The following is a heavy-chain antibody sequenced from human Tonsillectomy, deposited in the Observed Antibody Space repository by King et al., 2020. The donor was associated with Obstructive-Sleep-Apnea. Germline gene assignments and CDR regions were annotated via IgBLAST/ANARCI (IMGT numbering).Heavy chain of an antibody. CDR3: ASAGWRSDHPPAPFDP. Sequence: VQLVESGGGLVKPGGSLRLSCAASGFTFSSYSMNWVRQAPGKGLEWVSSISSSSSYIYYADSVKGRFTISRDNAKNSLYLQMNSLRAEDTAVYYCASAGWRSDHPPAPFDPWGQGTLVTVSS. J-gene: IGHJ5*01. CDR1: GFTFSSYS. D-gene: IGHD6-19*01. CDR2: ISSSSSYI. V-gene: IGHV3-21*01.